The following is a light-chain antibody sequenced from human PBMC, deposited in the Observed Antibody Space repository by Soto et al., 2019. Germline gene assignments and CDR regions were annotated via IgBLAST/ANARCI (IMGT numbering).Light chain of an antibody. CDR2: EVS. Sequence: QPALTQPASVSGSLGQSISISCTGTSSDIGSYNLVSWYQQYPGKAPKLMILEVSERPSGVSNRFSGSKSGDTASLTISGLQAEDEADYYCCSYAGSGKVVFGGGTKLTVL. CDR3: CSYAGSGKVV. V-gene: IGLV2-23*02. J-gene: IGLJ3*02. CDR1: SSDIGSYNL.